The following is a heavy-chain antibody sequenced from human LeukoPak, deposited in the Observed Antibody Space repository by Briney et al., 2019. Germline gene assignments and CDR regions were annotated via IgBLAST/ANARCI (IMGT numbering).Heavy chain of an antibody. CDR1: GYTFTSYD. D-gene: IGHD3-10*01. J-gene: IGHJ4*02. CDR2: MNPNSGNT. V-gene: IGHV1-8*01. CDR3: ARFTMVRGGLFDY. Sequence: ASVKVSCKASGYTFTSYDINWVRQATGQGLEWMGWMNPNSGNTGYAQKFQGRVTMTRNTSISTAYMELSSLRSEDTAVYYCARFTMVRGGLFDYWGQGTLVTVSS.